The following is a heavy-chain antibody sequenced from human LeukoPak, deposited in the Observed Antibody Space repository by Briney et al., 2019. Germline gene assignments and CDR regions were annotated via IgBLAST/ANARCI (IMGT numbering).Heavy chain of an antibody. Sequence: GGSLRLSCAASGFSFSNYGMHWVRQAPGKGLEWVAFIRFDGTDEFYADSVKGRFTISRDNSQNTVSLQVNNLRAEDTAVYYCAKDPRRYSRTGGYFDFWGQGTLVTVSS. J-gene: IGHJ4*02. D-gene: IGHD6-13*01. V-gene: IGHV3-30*02. CDR3: AKDPRRYSRTGGYFDF. CDR2: IRFDGTDE. CDR1: GFSFSNYG.